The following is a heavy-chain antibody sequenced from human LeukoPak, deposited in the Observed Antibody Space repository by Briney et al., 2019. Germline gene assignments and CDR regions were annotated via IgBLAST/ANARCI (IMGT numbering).Heavy chain of an antibody. CDR1: GYTFTSYY. CDR3: ARDLWEYQLLWNY. Sequence: ASVKVSCKASGYTFTSYYMHWVRQAPGQGLEWMGIINPSGGSTSYAQKLQGRVTMTTDTSTSTAYMELRSLRSDDTAVYYCARDLWEYQLLWNYWGQGTLVTVSS. D-gene: IGHD2-2*01. J-gene: IGHJ4*02. CDR2: INPSGGST. V-gene: IGHV1-46*01.